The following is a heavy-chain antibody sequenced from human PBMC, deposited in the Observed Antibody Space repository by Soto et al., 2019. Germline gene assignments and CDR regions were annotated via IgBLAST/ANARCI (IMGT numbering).Heavy chain of an antibody. V-gene: IGHV3-74*01. D-gene: IGHD6-19*01. CDR2: INSDESTT. J-gene: IGHJ3*02. CDR1: GFTFSTYW. Sequence: EVQLVESGGGLVQPGGSLRLSCAATGFTFSTYWVHWVRQAPGKGLVWVSRINSDESTTNYADSVKGRFTISRDNAKNTLYLQMNSLRAEDTAVYYCARGGGNSDWYSAFDIWGQGTMVTVSS. CDR3: ARGGGNSDWYSAFDI.